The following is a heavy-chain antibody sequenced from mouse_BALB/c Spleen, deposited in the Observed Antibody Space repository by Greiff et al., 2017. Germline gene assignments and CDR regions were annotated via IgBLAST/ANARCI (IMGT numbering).Heavy chain of an antibody. CDR2: IRLKSNNYAT. CDR1: GFTFSNYW. J-gene: IGHJ4*01. Sequence: EVKVEESGGGLVQPGGSMKLSCVASGFTFSNYWMNWVRQSPEKGLEWVAEIRLKSNNYATHYAESVKGRFTISRDDSKSSVYLQMNNLRAEDTGIYYCTRKGSYYYAMDYWGQGTSVTVSS. CDR3: TRKGSYYYAMDY. V-gene: IGHV6-6*02.